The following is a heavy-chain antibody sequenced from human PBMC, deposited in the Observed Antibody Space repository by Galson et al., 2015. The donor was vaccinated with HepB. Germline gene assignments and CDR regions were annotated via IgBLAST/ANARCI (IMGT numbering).Heavy chain of an antibody. CDR1: GYTFTSYW. Sequence: QSGAEVKKPGESLKISCKTSGYTFTSYWIGWVRQMSGKGLEWMGIIYPGDSDTKYSPSFQGQVTISADRSINTAYLQWSSLRASDTAIYYCARSLRSFDWGPYYDGMDVCGQGTTVTVSS. CDR3: ARSLRSFDWGPYYDGMDV. V-gene: IGHV5-51*01. CDR2: IYPGDSDT. J-gene: IGHJ6*02. D-gene: IGHD3-9*01.